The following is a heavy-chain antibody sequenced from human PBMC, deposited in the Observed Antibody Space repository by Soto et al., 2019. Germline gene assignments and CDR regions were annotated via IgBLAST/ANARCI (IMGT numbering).Heavy chain of an antibody. Sequence: ASVKVSCKASGYTFTSYAMHLGRQAPGQKLEWMGWINAGNGNTKYSQKFQGRVTITRDTSASTAYMELSSLRSEDTAVYYCARDSGYYYWDDYWGQGTLVTVSS. CDR1: GYTFTSYA. V-gene: IGHV1-3*01. J-gene: IGHJ4*01. CDR2: INAGNGNT. D-gene: IGHD3-22*01. CDR3: ARDSGYYYWDDY.